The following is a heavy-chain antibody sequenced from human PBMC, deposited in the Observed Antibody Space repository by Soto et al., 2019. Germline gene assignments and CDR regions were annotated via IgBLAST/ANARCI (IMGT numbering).Heavy chain of an antibody. CDR2: IYSGGST. J-gene: IGHJ6*03. CDR3: ARAPPPTVTTSNGYYYYYMDV. D-gene: IGHD4-17*01. Sequence: GGSLRLSCAASGFTVSSNYMSWVRQAPGKGLEWVSVIYSGGSTYYADSVKGRFTISRDNSKNTLYLQMNSLRAEDTAVYYCARAPPPTVTTSNGYYYYYMDVWGKGTTVTVSS. V-gene: IGHV3-66*01. CDR1: GFTVSSNY.